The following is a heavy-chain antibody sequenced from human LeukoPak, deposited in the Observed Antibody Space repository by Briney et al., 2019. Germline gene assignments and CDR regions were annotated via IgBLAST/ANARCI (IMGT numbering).Heavy chain of an antibody. J-gene: IGHJ4*02. CDR3: ARPYDILTGSFDY. Sequence: ASVKVSCKASGGTFSSYAISGVRQAPGQGLEWMGGIIPIFGTANYAQKFQGRVTITADESTSTAYMELSSLRSEDTAVYYCARPYDILTGSFDYWGQGTLVTVSS. V-gene: IGHV1-69*13. CDR2: IIPIFGTA. CDR1: GGTFSSYA. D-gene: IGHD3-9*01.